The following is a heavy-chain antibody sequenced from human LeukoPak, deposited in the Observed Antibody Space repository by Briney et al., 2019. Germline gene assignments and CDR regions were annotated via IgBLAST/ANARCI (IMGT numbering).Heavy chain of an antibody. CDR2: IYTSGST. J-gene: IGHJ5*02. V-gene: IGHV4-61*02. Sequence: PSQTLSLTCTVSGGSISSGSYYWSWLRQPAGKGLEWIGRIYTSGSTNYNPSLKSRVTISVDTSKNQFSLKLSSVTAADTAVYYCAREWHCSSTSCYTLWFDPWGQGTLVTVSS. D-gene: IGHD2-2*02. CDR3: AREWHCSSTSCYTLWFDP. CDR1: GGSISSGSYY.